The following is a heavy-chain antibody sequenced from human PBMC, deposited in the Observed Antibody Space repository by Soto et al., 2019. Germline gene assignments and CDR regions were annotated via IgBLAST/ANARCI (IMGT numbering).Heavy chain of an antibody. J-gene: IGHJ4*02. CDR1: VGTFSNYA. Sequence: QVQLVQSGAEVKKPGSSVKVSCKASVGTFSNYAISWVRQAPGQGLEWMGGFIPVFGTTHYAQKFEGRVTITADDSTNTDTELRGLRSEDAALYYCARSIGSSSFYFDFWGQGTLITVSS. D-gene: IGHD6-6*01. CDR2: FIPVFGTT. CDR3: ARSIGSSSFYFDF. V-gene: IGHV1-69*01.